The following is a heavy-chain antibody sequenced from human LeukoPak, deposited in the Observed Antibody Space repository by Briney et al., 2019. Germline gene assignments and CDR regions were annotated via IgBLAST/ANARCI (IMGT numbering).Heavy chain of an antibody. V-gene: IGHV4-59*08. J-gene: IGHJ5*02. Sequence: PSETLSLTCTVSGGSISSYYWSWIRQPPGKGLEWIGYIYYSANTNYTPSLKSRVTMSVDKSKNQFSLKLSSVTAADTAVYYCARRDIGGFDPWGQGTLVTVSP. CDR1: GGSISSYY. CDR3: ARRDIGGFDP. D-gene: IGHD2-21*02. CDR2: IYYSANT.